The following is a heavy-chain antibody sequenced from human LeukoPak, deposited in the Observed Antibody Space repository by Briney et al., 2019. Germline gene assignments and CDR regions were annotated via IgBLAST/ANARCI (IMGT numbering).Heavy chain of an antibody. J-gene: IGHJ6*03. CDR2: ISSSSSYI. V-gene: IGHV3-21*01. Sequence: GGSLRLSCAASGFTFSTFAMIWVRQPPGKGLEWVSSISSSSSYIYYADSVKGRFTISRDNAKNSLYLQMNSLRAEGTAVYYCARDPGYCSGGSCRYYYYYYTDVWGKGTTVTVSS. D-gene: IGHD2-15*01. CDR3: ARDPGYCSGGSCRYYYYYYTDV. CDR1: GFTFSTFA.